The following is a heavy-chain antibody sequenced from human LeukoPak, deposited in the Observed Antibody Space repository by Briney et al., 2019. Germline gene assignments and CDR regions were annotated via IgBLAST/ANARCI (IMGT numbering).Heavy chain of an antibody. CDR1: GFTFSSYA. CDR3: ARDQDARYFDWLLPHDAFDI. V-gene: IGHV3-30-3*01. J-gene: IGHJ3*02. Sequence: PGRSLRLSCAASGFTFSSYAMHWVRQAPGKGLEWVAVISYDGSNKYYADSVKGRFTISRDNSKNTLYLQMNSLRAEDTAVYYCARDQDARYFDWLLPHDAFDIWGQGTMVTVSS. D-gene: IGHD3-9*01. CDR2: ISYDGSNK.